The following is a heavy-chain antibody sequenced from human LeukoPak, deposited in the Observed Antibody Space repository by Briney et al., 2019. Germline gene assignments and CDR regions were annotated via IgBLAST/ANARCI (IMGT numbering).Heavy chain of an antibody. CDR3: ARERSCSGGSCYGRGMDV. J-gene: IGHJ6*02. V-gene: IGHV1-2*06. Sequence: APVKVSCKASGYTFTGYYMHWVRQAPGQGLEWMGRINPNSGGTNYAQKFQGRVTMTRDTSISTAYMELSRLRSDDTAVYYCARERSCSGGSCYGRGMDVWGQGTTVTVSS. D-gene: IGHD2-15*01. CDR1: GYTFTGYY. CDR2: INPNSGGT.